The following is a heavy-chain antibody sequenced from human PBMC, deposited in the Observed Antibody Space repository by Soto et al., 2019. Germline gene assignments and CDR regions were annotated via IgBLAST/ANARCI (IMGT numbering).Heavy chain of an antibody. J-gene: IGHJ4*02. Sequence: QVQLVESGGGVVQPGRSLRLSCAASGFTFSSYGMHWVRQAPGKGLEWVAVISYDGSNKYYADSVKGRSTISRDNSKNTLYLQMNSLRVEDTAVYYCAKVGDPEAFFDYWGQGTLVTVSS. V-gene: IGHV3-30*18. CDR1: GFTFSSYG. CDR2: ISYDGSNK. CDR3: AKVGDPEAFFDY. D-gene: IGHD4-17*01.